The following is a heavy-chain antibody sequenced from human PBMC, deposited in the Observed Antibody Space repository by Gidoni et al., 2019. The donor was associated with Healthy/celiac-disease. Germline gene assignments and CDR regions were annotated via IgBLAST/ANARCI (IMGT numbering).Heavy chain of an antibody. V-gene: IGHV3-21*01. CDR3: ARDFHASLWFGELFPGFDP. CDR2: ISSSSSYI. Sequence: EVQLVESGGGLVKPGGSLRLSCAASGFTFSSYSMNWVRQAPGKGLEWVSSISSSSSYIYYADSVKGRFTISRDNAKNSLYLQMNSLRAEDTAVYYCARDFHASLWFGELFPGFDPWGQGTLVTVSS. J-gene: IGHJ5*02. CDR1: GFTFSSYS. D-gene: IGHD3-10*01.